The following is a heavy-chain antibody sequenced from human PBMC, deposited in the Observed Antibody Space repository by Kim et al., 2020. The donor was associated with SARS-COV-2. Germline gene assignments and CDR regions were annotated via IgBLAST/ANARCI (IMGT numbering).Heavy chain of an antibody. V-gene: IGHV4-39*07. CDR3: ARDGGNPYYFDY. D-gene: IGHD2-15*01. Sequence: SHNPPLKSRVTISVDTSKTQFSLKLSSVTAADMAVYYCARDGGNPYYFDYWGQGTLVTVSS. J-gene: IGHJ4*02.